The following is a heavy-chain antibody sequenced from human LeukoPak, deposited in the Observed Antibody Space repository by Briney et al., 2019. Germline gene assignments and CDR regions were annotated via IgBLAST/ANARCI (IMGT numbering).Heavy chain of an antibody. CDR3: ARVGITMVRGVIFGGSDNWFDP. CDR2: MNPNSGNT. CDR1: GYTFTSYD. V-gene: IGHV1-8*01. J-gene: IGHJ5*02. D-gene: IGHD3-10*01. Sequence: ASVKVSCKASGYTFTSYDINWVRQATGQGLEWMGWMNPNSGNTGYAQKFQGRVTMTRNTSISTAYMELSSLRSEDTAVYYCARVGITMVRGVIFGGSDNWFDPWGQGTLVTVSS.